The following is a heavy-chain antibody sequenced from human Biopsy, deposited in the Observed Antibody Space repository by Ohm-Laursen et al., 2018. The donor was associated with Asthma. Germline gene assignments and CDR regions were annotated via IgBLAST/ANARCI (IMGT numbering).Heavy chain of an antibody. CDR3: AKVRSDWVITESFDY. V-gene: IGHV3-9*01. J-gene: IGHJ4*02. CDR1: GFKFDEYT. Sequence: SLRLSCAASGFKFDEYTMHWVRQAPGKGLEWVSGISWNSATIGYADSVEGRFTISRDSAKNSVFLHMDSLRPEDTAFYYCAKVRSDWVITESFDYWGQGVLVTVSS. D-gene: IGHD3-22*01. CDR2: ISWNSATI.